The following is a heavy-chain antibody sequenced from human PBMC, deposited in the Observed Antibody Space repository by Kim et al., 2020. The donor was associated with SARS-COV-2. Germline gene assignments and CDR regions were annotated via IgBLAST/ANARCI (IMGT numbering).Heavy chain of an antibody. V-gene: IGHV4-59*01. J-gene: IGHJ5*02. Sequence: SETLSLTCTVSGGSISSYYWSWIRQPPGKGLEWIGYIYYSGSTNYNPSLKSRVTISVDTSKNQFSLKLSSVTAADTAGYYCAREGVGWGSYNWFDPWGQGTLVTVSS. D-gene: IGHD3-16*01. CDR1: GGSISSYY. CDR2: IYYSGST. CDR3: AREGVGWGSYNWFDP.